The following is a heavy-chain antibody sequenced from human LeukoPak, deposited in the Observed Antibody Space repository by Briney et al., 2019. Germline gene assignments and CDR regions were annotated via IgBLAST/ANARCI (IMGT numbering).Heavy chain of an antibody. V-gene: IGHV1-18*04. D-gene: IGHD2-15*01. CDR1: GYTFTGYY. J-gene: IGHJ4*02. Sequence: ASVKVSCKASGYTFTGYYMHWVRQAPGQGLEWMGWISAYNGNTNYAQKLQGRVTMTTDTSTSTAYMELRSLRSDDTAVYYCARDCSGGSCYRASGDYWGQGTLVTVSS. CDR3: ARDCSGGSCYRASGDY. CDR2: ISAYNGNT.